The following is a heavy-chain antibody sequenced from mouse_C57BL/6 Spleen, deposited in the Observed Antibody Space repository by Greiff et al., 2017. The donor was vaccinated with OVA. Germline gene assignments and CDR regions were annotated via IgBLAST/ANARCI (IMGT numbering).Heavy chain of an antibody. CDR3: ARGPYGSSYWYFDV. J-gene: IGHJ1*03. D-gene: IGHD1-1*01. CDR1: GYSITSGYY. CDR2: ISYDGSN. Sequence: ESGPGLVKPSQSLSLTCSVTGYSITSGYYWNWIRQFPGNKLEWMGYISYDGSNNYNPSLKNRISITRDTSKNQFFLKLNSVTTEDTATYYCARGPYGSSYWYFDVWGTGTTVTVSS. V-gene: IGHV3-6*01.